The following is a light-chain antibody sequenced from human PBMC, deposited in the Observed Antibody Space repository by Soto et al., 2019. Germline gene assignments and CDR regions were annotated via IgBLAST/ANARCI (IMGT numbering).Light chain of an antibody. J-gene: IGKJ1*01. CDR2: DAS. CDR3: LQYSSHSWT. CDR1: RSISDW. Sequence: DIQMTQSPSTLSPSVGDRVTITCRASRSISDWLAWYQRKPGKAPELLIFDASNLKSGVSSRFSGSGSGTEFTLTISRLQPDDVETYYCLQYSSHSWTFGQGTKVDIK. V-gene: IGKV1-5*01.